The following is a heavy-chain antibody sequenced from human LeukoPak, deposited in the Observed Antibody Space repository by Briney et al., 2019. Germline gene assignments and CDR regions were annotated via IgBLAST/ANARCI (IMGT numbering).Heavy chain of an antibody. CDR3: ARVRRGVDAFDI. J-gene: IGHJ3*02. Sequence: PSQTQSLTCTVSGGSISRYYWSWIRQPPGKGLEWIGYFYYTGSTNYNPSLKSRVTISVDTSKNQFSLKLGSVTAADTAVYYRARVRRGVDAFDIWGQGTMVTVS. D-gene: IGHD3-10*01. CDR1: GGSISRYY. CDR2: FYYTGST. V-gene: IGHV4-59*01.